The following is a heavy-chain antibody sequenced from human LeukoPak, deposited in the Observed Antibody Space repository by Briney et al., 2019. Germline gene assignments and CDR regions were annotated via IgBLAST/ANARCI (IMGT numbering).Heavy chain of an antibody. CDR2: IVAGNGDT. D-gene: IGHD6-19*01. Sequence: GASVKVSCKTSGYTFTTYNLHWVRQAPGQSLEWVGWIVAGNGDTKYSQKFQDRVTITRDTSANTAYMELTSLRPEDTAVYFCARPDFNSGWAEYFHFWGQGTLITVSS. V-gene: IGHV1-3*01. CDR1: GYTFTTYN. CDR3: ARPDFNSGWAEYFHF. J-gene: IGHJ1*01.